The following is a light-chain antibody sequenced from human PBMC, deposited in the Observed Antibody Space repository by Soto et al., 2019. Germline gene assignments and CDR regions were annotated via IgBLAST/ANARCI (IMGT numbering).Light chain of an antibody. Sequence: QSALTQPASVSGSLGQSITVSCTGTSSDVGGYNYVSWYQQSPGKVPKLMVFDVSSRPSGISARFSGSKSGNTASLTISGLQAEDEGVYYCSSYTSANTQVFGGGTKLTVL. CDR1: SSDVGGYNY. CDR3: SSYTSANTQV. CDR2: DVS. J-gene: IGLJ2*01. V-gene: IGLV2-14*01.